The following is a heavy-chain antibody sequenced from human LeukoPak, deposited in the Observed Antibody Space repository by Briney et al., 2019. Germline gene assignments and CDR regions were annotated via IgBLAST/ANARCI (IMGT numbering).Heavy chain of an antibody. D-gene: IGHD1-26*01. CDR1: GFTFSSYW. V-gene: IGHV3-7*01. CDR3: TRDTDGSLDY. J-gene: IGHJ4*02. Sequence: PGGSLRLSCAASGFTFSSYWMSWVRQAPGKGLEWVANIKQDGSTKHYADSLKGRFTISRDNPKNSLYLQMNNLRADDTAVYYCTRDTDGSLDYWGQGILVTVAS. CDR2: IKQDGSTK.